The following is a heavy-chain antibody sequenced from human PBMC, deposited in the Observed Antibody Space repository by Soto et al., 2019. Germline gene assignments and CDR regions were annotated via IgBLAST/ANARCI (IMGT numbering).Heavy chain of an antibody. D-gene: IGHD6-19*01. Sequence: GGSLRLSCAASRFTFSSYWMHWVRQAPGKGLVWVSRINSDGSRTSYADSVKGRFTISRDNAKNTLYLQMNSLRAEDTAVYYCAVAVAGPTAIGYWGQGTLVTVSS. J-gene: IGHJ4*02. CDR3: AVAVAGPTAIGY. CDR1: RFTFSSYW. CDR2: INSDGSRT. V-gene: IGHV3-74*01.